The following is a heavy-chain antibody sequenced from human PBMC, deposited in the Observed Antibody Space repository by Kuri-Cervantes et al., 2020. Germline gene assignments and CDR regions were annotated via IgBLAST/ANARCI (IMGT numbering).Heavy chain of an antibody. CDR1: GFTFSDYY. Sequence: GESLKISCAASGFTFSDYYMSWIRQAPGKGLEWVSYISGSGSNIYYADSVKGRFTISRDNAKNTLYLQMNSLRAEDTAVYYCAKETWSSATDAFDIWGQGTMVTVSS. D-gene: IGHD5-12*01. CDR3: AKETWSSATDAFDI. V-gene: IGHV3-11*01. J-gene: IGHJ3*02. CDR2: ISGSGSNI.